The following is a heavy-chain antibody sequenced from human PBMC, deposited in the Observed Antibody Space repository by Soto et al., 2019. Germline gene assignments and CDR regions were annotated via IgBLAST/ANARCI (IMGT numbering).Heavy chain of an antibody. CDR3: ARVPNDMAAAPR. CDR2: ISSSSSYI. J-gene: IGHJ4*02. CDR1: GFTFSSYS. D-gene: IGHD6-13*01. Sequence: GGSLRLSCAASGFTFSSYSMNWVRQAPGKGLEWVSSISSSSSYIYYADSVKGRFTISRDNAKNSLYLQMNSLRAEDTAVYYCARVPNDMAAAPRWGQGTLVTVSS. V-gene: IGHV3-21*01.